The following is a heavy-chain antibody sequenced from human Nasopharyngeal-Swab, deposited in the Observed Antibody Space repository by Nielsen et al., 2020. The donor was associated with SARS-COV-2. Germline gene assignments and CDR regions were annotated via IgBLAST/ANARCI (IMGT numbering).Heavy chain of an antibody. V-gene: IGHV4-34*01. J-gene: IGHJ5*02. D-gene: IGHD3-10*01. Sequence: WIRQPPGKGLEWIGEINHSGSTNYNPSLKSRVTISVDTSKNQFSLKLSSVTAADTAVYYYARGRGGWLGVNWFDPWGQGTLVTVSS. CDR2: INHSGST. CDR3: ARGRGGWLGVNWFDP.